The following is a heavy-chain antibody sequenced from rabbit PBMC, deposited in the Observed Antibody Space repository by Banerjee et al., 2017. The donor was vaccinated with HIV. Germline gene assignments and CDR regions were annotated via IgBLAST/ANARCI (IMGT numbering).Heavy chain of an antibody. D-gene: IGHD1-1*01. CDR1: GFSLSNNYV. J-gene: IGHJ4*01. V-gene: IGHV1S40*01. CDR2: IVTGSGST. CDR3: ARGGYDDNRYFNL. Sequence: QSLEESGGDLVKPGASLTLTCTASGFSLSNNYVMCWVRQAPGKGLEWIGCIVTGSGSTYYASWAKGRFTISKTSSTTVTLQMTSLTAADTATYFCARGGYDDNRYFNLWGPGTLVTVS.